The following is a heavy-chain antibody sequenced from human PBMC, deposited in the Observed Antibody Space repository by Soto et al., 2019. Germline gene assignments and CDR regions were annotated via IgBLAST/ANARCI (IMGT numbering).Heavy chain of an antibody. Sequence: QVQLVQSGGEVKKPGASVKVSCKTSGYSFTTYGISWVRQAPGQGLEWMGWISANNGNTNYAQKLQDRVTMTTDTTTSRAAMELRSRRSADTAVYYCARGGPAAACYYGMDVWGQGSTVTVSS. CDR3: ARGGPAAACYYGMDV. V-gene: IGHV1-18*01. CDR2: ISANNGNT. CDR1: GYSFTTYG. J-gene: IGHJ6*02.